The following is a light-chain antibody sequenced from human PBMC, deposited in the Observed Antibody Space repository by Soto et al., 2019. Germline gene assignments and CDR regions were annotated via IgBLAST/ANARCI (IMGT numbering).Light chain of an antibody. CDR3: QQYDDWLRLT. Sequence: EIVMTQSPATLSVSPGERATLSCRASQSVNIYLAWYQQKPGQAPRLLIFGAPYRATGIPARFSGSGSGTEYNLTISSLPSEDFAVYFCQQYDDWLRLTFGGGAKVDI. CDR1: QSVNIY. V-gene: IGKV3D-15*01. CDR2: GAP. J-gene: IGKJ4*01.